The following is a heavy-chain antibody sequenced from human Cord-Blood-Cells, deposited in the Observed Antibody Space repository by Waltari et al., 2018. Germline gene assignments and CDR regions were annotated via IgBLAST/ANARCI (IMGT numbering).Heavy chain of an antibody. CDR3: AMGSASDMDV. CDR1: GGSISSSSYY. Sequence: QLQLQESGPGLVKPSETLSPTCTVSGGSISSSSYYWGWSRQPPGKGLEWIGSIYYGGSTYYTRSIRRRVTIAVDKSKNQSSLMVRTLTAAEAACYYCAMGSASDMDVWGKGTTVTVAS. V-gene: IGHV4-39*01. D-gene: IGHD1-26*01. J-gene: IGHJ6*03. CDR2: IYYGGST.